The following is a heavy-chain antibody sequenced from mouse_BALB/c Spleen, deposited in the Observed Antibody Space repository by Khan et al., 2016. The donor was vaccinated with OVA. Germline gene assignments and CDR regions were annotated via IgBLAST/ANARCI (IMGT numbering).Heavy chain of an antibody. Sequence: EVQGVESGGGLVQPGGSRKLSCAASGFTFSNFGMHWVRQAPEKGLEWVAYISGGSSTIYYADTVKGRFTISRDNPKNTLFLQMTSLRSEDTAMYYCARSGGNFHWYFDVWGAGTTVTVSS. CDR3: ARSGGNFHWYFDV. J-gene: IGHJ1*01. D-gene: IGHD2-1*01. V-gene: IGHV5-17*02. CDR1: GFTFSNFG. CDR2: ISGGSSTI.